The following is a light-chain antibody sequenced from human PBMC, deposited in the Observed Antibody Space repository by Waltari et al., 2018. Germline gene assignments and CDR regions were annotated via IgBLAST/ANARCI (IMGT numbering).Light chain of an antibody. Sequence: TVLTQSPAILSLSPGARATLSCRASQSVDNNLAWYQQKPGQGPRLLLYDASNRATGIPARFSGSGSGADFTLTISSLEPEDFAVYYCQQRSSWPPTFGQGTKLEIK. CDR2: DAS. J-gene: IGKJ2*01. CDR3: QQRSSWPPT. V-gene: IGKV3-11*01. CDR1: QSVDNN.